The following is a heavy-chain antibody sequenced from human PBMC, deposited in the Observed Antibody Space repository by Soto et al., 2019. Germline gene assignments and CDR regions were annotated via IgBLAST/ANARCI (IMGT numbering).Heavy chain of an antibody. Sequence: EVQLVESGGGLVQPGGSLRLSCAASGFTFSSYWMSWVRQAPGKGLEWVANIKRDGSEKYYVDSVKGRFTISRDNAKNTLFLQMNSIRAEATAVYDCVRHLQNLGVVGTFDYWGQGTLVTVSS. CDR2: IKRDGSEK. CDR1: GFTFSSYW. CDR3: VRHLQNLGVVGTFDY. V-gene: IGHV3-7*01. D-gene: IGHD2-21*02. J-gene: IGHJ4*02.